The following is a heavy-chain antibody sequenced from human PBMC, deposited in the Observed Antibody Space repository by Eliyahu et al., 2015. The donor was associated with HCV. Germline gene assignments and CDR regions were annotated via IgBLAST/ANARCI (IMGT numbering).Heavy chain of an antibody. V-gene: IGHV4-31*01. Sequence: QVQLQESGPGLVKPSQTLTLTCSVSGXSISSGNNYWSWIRQHPGKGLEWIGYIYNSGNTYYNPSLKSQISISLDTSKNQFFLKVTSVTAADTAIYYCARGLSHDFWGAQGWFDPWGQGTLVTVSS. D-gene: IGHD3-3*01. J-gene: IGHJ5*02. CDR3: ARGLSHDFWGAQGWFDP. CDR2: IYNSGNT. CDR1: GXSISSGNNY.